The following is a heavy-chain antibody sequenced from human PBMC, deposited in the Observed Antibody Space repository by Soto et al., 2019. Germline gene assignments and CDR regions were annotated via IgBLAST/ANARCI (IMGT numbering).Heavy chain of an antibody. D-gene: IGHD6-6*01. J-gene: IGHJ4*02. CDR3: ARSSLPGKYYFDY. V-gene: IGHV4-31*03. CDR2: IYYSGTT. Sequence: QVQLQESGPGLVKPSQTLSLTCTVSGGSISSGGYYWSWIRQHPGKGLEWIGYIYYSGTTYYNPSLKSRFTISVDPSKIQFSLKRSSVTAADTAVYYGARSSLPGKYYFDYWSQGTLVTVSS. CDR1: GGSISSGGYY.